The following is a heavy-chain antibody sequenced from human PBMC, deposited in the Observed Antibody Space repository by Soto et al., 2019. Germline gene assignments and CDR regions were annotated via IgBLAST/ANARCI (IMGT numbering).Heavy chain of an antibody. Sequence: QVQLQESGPGLVKPSETLSLTCTGSGDSISRYYWSWIRLSPGKGLEWIGYIYYSGETNYNPSVKSRVTISVDRTKNQFSLTLSSVTAADTAVYYCARDQGGEFLKGSGMDVWGQGTTVTVSS. V-gene: IGHV4-59*01. CDR2: IYYSGET. CDR3: ARDQGGEFLKGSGMDV. CDR1: GDSISRYY. J-gene: IGHJ6*02. D-gene: IGHD3-10*01.